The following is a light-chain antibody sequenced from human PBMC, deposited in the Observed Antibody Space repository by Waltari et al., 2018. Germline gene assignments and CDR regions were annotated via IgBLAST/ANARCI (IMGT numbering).Light chain of an antibody. Sequence: QSALTQPASVSGSPGQSITISCTGTSSDVGFYNYVSWYQQHPGKAPKLMIYDVSERPSGFSKRSAGSKSGNTASLTISGLQAEDEADYYCNSYAGSSSWVFGGGTKLTVL. V-gene: IGLV2-14*01. CDR2: DVS. J-gene: IGLJ3*02. CDR1: SSDVGFYNY. CDR3: NSYAGSSSWV.